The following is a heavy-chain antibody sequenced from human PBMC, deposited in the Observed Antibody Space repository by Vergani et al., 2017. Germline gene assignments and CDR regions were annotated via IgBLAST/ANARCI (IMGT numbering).Heavy chain of an antibody. D-gene: IGHD6-19*01. CDR1: GGSISSGDHC. J-gene: IGHJ4*02. CDR2: IFYSGTT. CDR3: ARGQWLHTLSFDY. Sequence: QVQLQESGPGVVKPSQTLSLTCAVSGGSISSGDHCWTWIRQRPGKGLEWIGDIFYSGTTYDNPSLRSRLTISVDTSQNQFSLKLRSVTAADTAVYYCARGQWLHTLSFDYWGQGTLVTVSS. V-gene: IGHV4-31*11.